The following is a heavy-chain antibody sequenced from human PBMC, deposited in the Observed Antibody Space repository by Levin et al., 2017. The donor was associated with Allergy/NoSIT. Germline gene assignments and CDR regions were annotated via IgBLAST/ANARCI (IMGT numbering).Heavy chain of an antibody. Sequence: GESLKISCAASGFTVSSNYMSWVRQAPGKGLEWVSVIYSGGSTYYADSVKGRFTISRDNSKNTLYLQMNSLRAEDTAVYYCARVGNVDIVATRMRDYWGQGTLVTVSS. CDR2: IYSGGST. CDR1: GFTVSSNY. D-gene: IGHD5-12*01. J-gene: IGHJ4*02. V-gene: IGHV3-66*01. CDR3: ARVGNVDIVATRMRDY.